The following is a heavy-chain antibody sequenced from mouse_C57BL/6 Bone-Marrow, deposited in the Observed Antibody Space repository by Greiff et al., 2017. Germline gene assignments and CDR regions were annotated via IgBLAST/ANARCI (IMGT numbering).Heavy chain of an antibody. CDR3: ARGFGY. CDR1: GYSFTGYY. CDR2: INPSTGGT. J-gene: IGHJ2*01. V-gene: IGHV1-42*01. Sequence: EVQLQQSGPELVKPGASVKISCKASGYSFTGYYMNWVKQSPEKSLEWIGEINPSTGGTTYNQKFKAKATLTVDKSSSTAYMQLKSLTTEDSAVYYGARGFGYWGQGTTLTV.